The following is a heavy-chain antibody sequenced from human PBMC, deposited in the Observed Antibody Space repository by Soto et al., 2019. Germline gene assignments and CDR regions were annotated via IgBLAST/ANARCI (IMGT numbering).Heavy chain of an antibody. D-gene: IGHD7-27*01. CDR1: GYTFTGYY. J-gene: IGHJ5*02. Sequence: QVQRVQSGAEVQKPGASVKVSCKASGYTFTGYYIHWVRQAPGQGLEWMGWINPNSGGTNYAQKFQGWVTMTRDTSISTAYMELSRLRSDDTAVYYWARVGELGNWFDPWGQGTLVTVSS. V-gene: IGHV1-2*04. CDR3: ARVGELGNWFDP. CDR2: INPNSGGT.